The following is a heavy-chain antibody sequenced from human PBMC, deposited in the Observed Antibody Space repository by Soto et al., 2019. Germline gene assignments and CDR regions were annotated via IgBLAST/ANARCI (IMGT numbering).Heavy chain of an antibody. V-gene: IGHV4-31*03. CDR3: ARDTPSGVAAAGVPYGMDV. J-gene: IGHJ6*02. D-gene: IGHD6-13*01. CDR1: GGSISSGGYY. CDR2: IYYSGST. Sequence: PSETLSLTCTVSGGSISSGGYYWSWIRQHPGKGLEWIGYIYYSGSTYYNPSLKSRVTISVDTSKNQFSLKLSSVTAADTAVYYCARDTPSGVAAAGVPYGMDVWGQGTTVTVSS.